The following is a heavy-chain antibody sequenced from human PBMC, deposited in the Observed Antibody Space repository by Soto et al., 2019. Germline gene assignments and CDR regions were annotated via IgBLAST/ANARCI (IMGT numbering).Heavy chain of an antibody. CDR1: GFTFSSYG. Sequence: GGSLRLSCAASGFTFSSYGMHWVRQAPGKGLEWVAVISYDGSNKYYADSVKGRFTISRDNSKNTLYLQMNSLRAEDTAVYYCAKDLRGSRLLAYGMDVWGQGTTVTVS. CDR3: AKDLRGSRLLAYGMDV. D-gene: IGHD2-8*02. V-gene: IGHV3-30*18. CDR2: ISYDGSNK. J-gene: IGHJ6*02.